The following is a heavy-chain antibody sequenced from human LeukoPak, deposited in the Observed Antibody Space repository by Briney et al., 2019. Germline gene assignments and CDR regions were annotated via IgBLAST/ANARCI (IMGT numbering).Heavy chain of an antibody. Sequence: ASVKVSCKASGYTFTSYGISWVRQAPGQGLEWMGWISAYNGNTNYVQKLQGRVTMTTDTSTSTAYMELRSLRSDDTAVYYCARDYDILTGNPNFDYWGQGTLVTVSS. CDR2: ISAYNGNT. V-gene: IGHV1-18*04. CDR3: ARDYDILTGNPNFDY. D-gene: IGHD3-9*01. J-gene: IGHJ4*02. CDR1: GYTFTSYG.